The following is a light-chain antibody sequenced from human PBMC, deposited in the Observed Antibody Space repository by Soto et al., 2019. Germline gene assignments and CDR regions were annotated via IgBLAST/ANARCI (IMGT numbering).Light chain of an antibody. Sequence: DIQMTQSPSSLSASVGDRVTITCQASQDISKDLNWYQQKPGKAPKLLIYDASDLETGVPSRFSGSGSGTEFAFTISGLQPEDSATYDCQQYDDLPAFTFGQGTKLEIK. V-gene: IGKV1-33*01. CDR1: QDISKD. CDR2: DAS. CDR3: QQYDDLPAFT. J-gene: IGKJ2*01.